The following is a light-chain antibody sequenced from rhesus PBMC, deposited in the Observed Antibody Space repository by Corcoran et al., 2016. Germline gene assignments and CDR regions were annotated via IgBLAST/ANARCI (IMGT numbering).Light chain of an antibody. CDR3: SSYAGSDTYS. CDR1: SSDIGGYNY. Sequence: QAALTQPRSVSGSPGQSVTISCTGTSSDIGGYNYVSWYQHHPGTAPKLMIYEVTKRPSGVSDRFSGSKSGNTASRTISGLQAEYEADYFGSSYAGSDTYSFGGGTRLTVL. J-gene: IGLJ1*01. CDR2: EVT. V-gene: IGLV2-32*02.